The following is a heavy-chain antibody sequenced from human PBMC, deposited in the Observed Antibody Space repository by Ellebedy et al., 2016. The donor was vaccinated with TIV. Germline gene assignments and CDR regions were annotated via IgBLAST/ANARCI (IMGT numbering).Heavy chain of an antibody. J-gene: IGHJ4*02. Sequence: PGGSLRLSCAASGFTFSSYPMLWVRQAPGKGLEWVSGIPGSGSPTTYADSVEGRFIISRDNSKRTLYLQMNSLRAEDTAVYYCAKGRGGGSDSSAPRYYFDYWGLGTLVTVSS. V-gene: IGHV3-23*01. CDR3: AKGRGGGSDSSAPRYYFDY. D-gene: IGHD3-22*01. CDR1: GFTFSSYP. CDR2: IPGSGSPT.